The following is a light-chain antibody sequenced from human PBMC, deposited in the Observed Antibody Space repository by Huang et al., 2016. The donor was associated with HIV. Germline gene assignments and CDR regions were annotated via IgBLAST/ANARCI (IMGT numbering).Light chain of an antibody. CDR3: QQSYSTPPWT. Sequence: DIQMTQSPSSLSASVGDRVTITCRASQSISSYVNWYQQKPGKAPKLLIYAASSLQSGVPSRFSGSGSGTDFTLTISSLQPEDFATYYCQQSYSTPPWTSGQGTKVEIK. J-gene: IGKJ1*01. CDR2: AAS. V-gene: IGKV1-39*01. CDR1: QSISSY.